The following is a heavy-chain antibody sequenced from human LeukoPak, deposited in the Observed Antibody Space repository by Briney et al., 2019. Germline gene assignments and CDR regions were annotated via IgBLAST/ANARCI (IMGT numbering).Heavy chain of an antibody. V-gene: IGHV4-59*01. J-gene: IGHJ4*02. D-gene: IGHD6-19*01. CDR3: ARAGAVAGLFDY. CDR2: IYYSGST. CDR1: GGSISSYY. Sequence: SETLSLTCTVSGGSISSYYWSWIRQPPGKGLEWIGYIYYSGSTNYNPSLKSRVTISVDTSKNQFSLKLSSVTAADTAVYYYARAGAVAGLFDYWGQGTLVTVSS.